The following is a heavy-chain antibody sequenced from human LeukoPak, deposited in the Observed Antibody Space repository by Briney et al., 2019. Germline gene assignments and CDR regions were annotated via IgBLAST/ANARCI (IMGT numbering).Heavy chain of an antibody. D-gene: IGHD3-22*01. Sequence: GGSLRLSCAASGFTFSSYAMSWVRQAPGKGLEWVSPISGSGGSTYYADSGKGRFTISRDNSKNTLYLQMNSLRAEDTAVYYHAKMARNYYDSSGYPYYFDYWGQGTLVTVSS. V-gene: IGHV3-23*01. CDR3: AKMARNYYDSSGYPYYFDY. J-gene: IGHJ4*02. CDR1: GFTFSSYA. CDR2: ISGSGGST.